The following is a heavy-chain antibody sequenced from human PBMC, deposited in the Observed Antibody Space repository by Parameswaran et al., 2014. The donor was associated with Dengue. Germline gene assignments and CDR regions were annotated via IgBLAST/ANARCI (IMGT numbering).Heavy chain of an antibody. D-gene: IGHD3-22*01. J-gene: IGHJ6*02. CDR2: ISGSGGST. V-gene: IGHV3-23*01. Sequence: KGLEWVSAISGSGGSTYYADSVKGRFTISRDNSKNTLYLQMNSLRAEDTAVYYCAKDQDSSGYYPYYYYYGMDVWGQGTLVTVSS. CDR3: AKDQDSSGYYPYYYYYGMDV.